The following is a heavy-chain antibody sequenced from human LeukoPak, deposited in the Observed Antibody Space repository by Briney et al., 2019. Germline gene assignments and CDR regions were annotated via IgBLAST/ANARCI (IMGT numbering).Heavy chain of an antibody. V-gene: IGHV3-74*01. CDR1: GFTFTSYW. J-gene: IGHJ6*03. CDR2: IDGDGSSR. Sequence: GGSLRLSCAASGFTFTSYWIHWVRQVPGKGLEWVSRIDGDGSSRSYADSVQGRFTISRDNAKNSLYLQMNSLRAEDTAVYYCARGGRYYYYMDVWGKGTTVTVSS. CDR3: ARGGRYYYYMDV.